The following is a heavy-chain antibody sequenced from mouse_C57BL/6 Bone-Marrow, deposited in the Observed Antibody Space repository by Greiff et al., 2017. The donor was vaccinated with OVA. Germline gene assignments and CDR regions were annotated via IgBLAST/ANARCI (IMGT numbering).Heavy chain of an antibody. CDR2: ISDGGSYT. CDR3: AALLQRAKYYAMDY. V-gene: IGHV5-4*03. J-gene: IGHJ4*01. D-gene: IGHD1-1*01. CDR1: GFTFSSYA. Sequence: EVKLVESGGGLVKPGGSLKLSCAASGFTFSSYAMSWVRQTPEKRLEWVATISDGGSYTYYPDNVKGRFTISRDNAKNSLYLQMSHRKSEDTAMYYCAALLQRAKYYAMDYWGQGTAVTVSS.